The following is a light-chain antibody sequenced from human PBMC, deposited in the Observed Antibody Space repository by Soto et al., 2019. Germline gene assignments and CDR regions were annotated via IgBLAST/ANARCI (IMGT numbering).Light chain of an antibody. CDR2: CNG. CDR3: ESYYNSMNGAAV. V-gene: IGLV1-40*01. Sequence: QSVLTQPPSVSGAPGQRVTISCSGSSSNIGAGHDVHWYQQLPGTAPKLLIYCNGNRPSGVPDRLSGTKPDTSASLVITGLLAQEDAYSYSESYYNSMNGAAVFGRGTKVTLL. J-gene: IGLJ2*01. CDR1: SSNIGAGHD.